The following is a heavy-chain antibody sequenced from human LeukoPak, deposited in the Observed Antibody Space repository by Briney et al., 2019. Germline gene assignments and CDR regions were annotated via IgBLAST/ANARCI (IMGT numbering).Heavy chain of an antibody. V-gene: IGHV4-38-2*02. D-gene: IGHD2-21*02. CDR3: ARDPYCGGDCYSWFDP. J-gene: IGHJ5*02. Sequence: SETLSLTCAVSGYSISSGFYWGWIRQPPGKGLEWIATIYHSGNTYYNPSLQSRVTISVDTSKSQFSLKLSSVTAADTAVYYCARDPYCGGDCYSWFDPWGQGTLVTVSS. CDR2: IYHSGNT. CDR1: GYSISSGFY.